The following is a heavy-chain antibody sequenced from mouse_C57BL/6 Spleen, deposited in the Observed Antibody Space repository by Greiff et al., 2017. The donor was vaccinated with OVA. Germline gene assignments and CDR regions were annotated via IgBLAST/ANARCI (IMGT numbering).Heavy chain of an antibody. J-gene: IGHJ1*03. CDR3: ARVGNYYGSSPRAFDV. CDR2: IYPGDGDT. V-gene: IGHV1-82*01. D-gene: IGHD1-1*01. CDR1: GYAFSSSW. Sequence: QVQLQQSGPELVKPGASVKISCKASGYAFSSSWMNWVKQRPGKGLEWIGRIYPGDGDTNYNGKFKGKATLTADKSSSTAYMQLSSLTSKDSAVYFCARVGNYYGSSPRAFDVWGTGTTVTVSS.